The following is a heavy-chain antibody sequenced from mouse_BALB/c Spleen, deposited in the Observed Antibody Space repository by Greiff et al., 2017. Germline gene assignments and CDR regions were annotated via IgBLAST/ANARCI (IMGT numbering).Heavy chain of an antibody. Sequence: VQLKQSGTVLARPGASVKMSCKASGYTFTSYWMHWVKQRPGQGLEWIGAIYPGNSDTSYNQKFKGKAKLTAVTSTSTAYMELSSLTNEDSAVYYCTRDYGSSYYYAMDYWGQGTSVTVSS. CDR2: IYPGNSDT. D-gene: IGHD1-1*01. CDR1: GYTFTSYW. V-gene: IGHV1-5*01. CDR3: TRDYGSSYYYAMDY. J-gene: IGHJ4*01.